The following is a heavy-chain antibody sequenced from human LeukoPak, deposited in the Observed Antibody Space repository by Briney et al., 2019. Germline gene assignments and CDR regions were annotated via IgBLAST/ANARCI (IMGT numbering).Heavy chain of an antibody. CDR3: ARDDSSGYPIDY. V-gene: IGHV3-21*01. Sequence: GGSLRLSCAASGFTFSSYSMNWVRQAPGKGLEWVSSISSSSSYIYYADSVEGRFTISRDNAKNSLYLQMNSLRAEDTAVYYCARDDSSGYPIDYWGQGTLVTVSS. CDR2: ISSSSSYI. D-gene: IGHD3-22*01. CDR1: GFTFSSYS. J-gene: IGHJ4*02.